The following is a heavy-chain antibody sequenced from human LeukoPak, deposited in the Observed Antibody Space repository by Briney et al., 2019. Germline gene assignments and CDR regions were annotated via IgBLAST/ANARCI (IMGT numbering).Heavy chain of an antibody. CDR3: ARGSSWYHIDY. J-gene: IGHJ4*02. CDR2: IYSGGST. CDR1: GFTVSSNY. Sequence: GGSLRLSCAASGFTVSSNYMSWVRQAPGKGLEWVSVIYSGGSTYYADSVKGRFTISRDNSKNTLYLQMNSLRAEDTAVYYCARGSSWYHIDYWGQGTLVTVSS. D-gene: IGHD6-13*01. V-gene: IGHV3-53*01.